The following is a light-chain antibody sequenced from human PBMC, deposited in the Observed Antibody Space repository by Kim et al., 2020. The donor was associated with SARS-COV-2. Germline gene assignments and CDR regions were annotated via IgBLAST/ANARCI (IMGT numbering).Light chain of an antibody. Sequence: RQTATLNCTGNSNNVGNEGAVWLQQHRGHPPKLLSYRNNNRPSGISERLSASRSGNTASLTITGLQPEDEADYYCSAWDSSLSAWVFGGGTQLTVL. CDR1: SNNVGNEG. J-gene: IGLJ3*02. CDR3: SAWDSSLSAWV. V-gene: IGLV10-54*01. CDR2: RNN.